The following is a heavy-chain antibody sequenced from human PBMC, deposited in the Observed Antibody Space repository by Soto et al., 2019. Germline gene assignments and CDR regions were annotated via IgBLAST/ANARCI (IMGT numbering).Heavy chain of an antibody. J-gene: IGHJ6*02. CDR1: GFSFSSFA. CDR2: IRGSGDRT. Sequence: GGSLRLSCEASGFSFSSFAMNWVRQAPGKGLEWVSVIRGSGDRTYYADSVKGRFTISRDNSKNTLYMQMNSLRAEDTAVYYCAKQQGPGTPYYYAMDVWGQGTTVTVSS. CDR3: AKQQGPGTPYYYAMDV. V-gene: IGHV3-23*01. D-gene: IGHD1-1*01.